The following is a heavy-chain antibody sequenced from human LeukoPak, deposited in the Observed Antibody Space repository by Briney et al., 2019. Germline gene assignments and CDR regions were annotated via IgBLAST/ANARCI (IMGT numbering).Heavy chain of an antibody. D-gene: IGHD3-22*01. CDR2: ISYDGSNK. CDR1: GFTFSSYA. CDR3: ARDRDYYDSSGYYGAFDI. J-gene: IGHJ3*02. V-gene: IGHV3-30-3*01. Sequence: GRSLRLSCAASGFTFSSYAMHWVRQAPGKGLEWAAIISYDGSNKYYADSVKGRFTISRDNSKNTLYLQMNSLRAEDTAVYYCARDRDYYDSSGYYGAFDIWGQGTMVTVSS.